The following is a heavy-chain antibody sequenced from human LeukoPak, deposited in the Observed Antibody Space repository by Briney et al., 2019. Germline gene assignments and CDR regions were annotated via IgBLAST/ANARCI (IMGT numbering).Heavy chain of an antibody. Sequence: SGPTLVNPTQTLTLTCTFSGFSLSTSGMCVSWIRQPPGKALEWLALIDWDDDKYYGTSLKTRLAISKDTSKNQVVLTMTNMDPVDTATYYCARIRQVATTADYYYYYGMDVWGQGTTVTVSS. J-gene: IGHJ6*02. V-gene: IGHV2-70*01. D-gene: IGHD5-12*01. CDR3: ARIRQVATTADYYYYYGMDV. CDR1: GFSLSTSGMC. CDR2: IDWDDDK.